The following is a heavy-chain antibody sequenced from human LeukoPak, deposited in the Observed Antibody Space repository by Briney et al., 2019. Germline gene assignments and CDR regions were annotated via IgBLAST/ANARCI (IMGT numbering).Heavy chain of an antibody. Sequence: SETLSLTCAVSGGSMSPYHWGWIRQPPGKGLEWTGYIYYSGSTNYNPFLNSRVTISVDTSKNRFSLRLSSVTAADTAIYYCARAVSGRFDYWGQGTLVTVSS. CDR3: ARAVSGRFDY. J-gene: IGHJ4*02. D-gene: IGHD6-19*01. CDR2: IYYSGST. V-gene: IGHV4-59*08. CDR1: GGSMSPYH.